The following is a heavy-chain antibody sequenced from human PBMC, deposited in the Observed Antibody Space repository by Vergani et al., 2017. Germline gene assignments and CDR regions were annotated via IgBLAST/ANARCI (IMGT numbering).Heavy chain of an antibody. CDR3: AGPQGNSAYYYGGFDY. Sequence: VQLVESGGGLVKPGGSLRLSCAASGFTFSDFSMSWVRQAPGKGLEWVAFIGSSGPYINYADSVKGRFIISRDNTNNSLFLQLRSLRAEDAAVYYCAGPQGNSAYYYGGFDYWGQGILVTVSS. CDR2: IGSSGPYI. D-gene: IGHD3-22*01. V-gene: IGHV3-21*06. J-gene: IGHJ4*02. CDR1: GFTFSDFS.